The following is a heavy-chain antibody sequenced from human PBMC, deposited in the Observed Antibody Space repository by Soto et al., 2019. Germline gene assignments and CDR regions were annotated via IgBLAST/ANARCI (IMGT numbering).Heavy chain of an antibody. D-gene: IGHD3-3*01. CDR1: GFTFSSYG. CDR2: IWYDGSNK. Sequence: GGSLRLSCAASGFTFSSYGMHWVRQAPGKGLEWVAVIWYDGSNKYYADSVKGRFTTSRDNSKNTLYLQMNSLRAEDTAVYYCAREGWSGYPEGGVFDYWGQGTLVTVSS. CDR3: AREGWSGYPEGGVFDY. V-gene: IGHV3-33*01. J-gene: IGHJ4*02.